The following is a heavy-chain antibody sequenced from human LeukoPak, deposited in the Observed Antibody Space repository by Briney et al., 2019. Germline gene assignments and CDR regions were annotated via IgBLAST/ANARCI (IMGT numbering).Heavy chain of an antibody. CDR1: GYTFTGYY. Sequence: ASVKVSCKASGYTFTGYYMHWVRQAPGQGLEWMGWINPNSGGTNYAQKFQGRVTMTRDTSISTAYMELSRLSSDDTAVYYCAKGLNQGRYFDWLLPAPNAFDIWGQGTMVTVSS. CDR3: AKGLNQGRYFDWLLPAPNAFDI. CDR2: INPNSGGT. J-gene: IGHJ3*02. V-gene: IGHV1-2*02. D-gene: IGHD3-9*01.